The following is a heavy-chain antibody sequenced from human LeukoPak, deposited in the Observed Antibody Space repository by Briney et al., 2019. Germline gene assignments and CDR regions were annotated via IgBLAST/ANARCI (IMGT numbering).Heavy chain of an antibody. V-gene: IGHV4-38-2*02. CDR2: IYYSGST. CDR1: GYSISSGYY. Sequence: SETLSLTCTVSGYSISSGYYWGWIRQPPGKGLEWIGSIYYSGSTYYNPSLKSRVTISVDTSKNQFSLKLSSVTAADTAVYYCAAPGGYSYGYGSYYYYYYMDVWGKGTTVTVSS. J-gene: IGHJ6*03. D-gene: IGHD5-18*01. CDR3: AAPGGYSYGYGSYYYYYYMDV.